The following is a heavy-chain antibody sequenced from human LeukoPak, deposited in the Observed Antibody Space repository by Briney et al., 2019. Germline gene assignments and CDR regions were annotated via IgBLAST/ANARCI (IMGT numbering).Heavy chain of an antibody. J-gene: IGHJ3*02. CDR2: ISSSSSYI. V-gene: IGHV3-21*01. CDR3: AREREQWHAFDI. CDR1: GFTFSSYS. Sequence: PGGSLRLSCAASGFTFSSYSMNWVRQAPGEGLEWVSSISSSSSYIYYADSVKGRFTISRDNAKNSLYLQMNSLRAEDTAVYFCAREREQWHAFDIWGQGTMVTVSS. D-gene: IGHD6-19*01.